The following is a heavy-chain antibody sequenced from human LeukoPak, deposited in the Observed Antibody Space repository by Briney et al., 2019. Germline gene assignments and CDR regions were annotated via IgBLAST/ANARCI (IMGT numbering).Heavy chain of an antibody. V-gene: IGHV1-58*01. J-gene: IGHJ4*02. CDR1: GFTFSNSA. D-gene: IGHD3-10*01. CDR3: QVYYYGSGREYYFDY. CDR2: IVVGSGNT. Sequence: GTSVKVSCKASGFTFSNSAVQWVRQARGQRLEWMGRIVVGSGNTNYAQKFQERVTITRDMSTRTTYMELSSLMSEDTAVYYCQVYYYGSGREYYFDYWGQGTLVTVSS.